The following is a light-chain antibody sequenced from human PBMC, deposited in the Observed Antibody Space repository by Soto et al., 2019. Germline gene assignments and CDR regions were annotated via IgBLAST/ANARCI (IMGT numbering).Light chain of an antibody. V-gene: IGLV3-1*01. J-gene: IGLJ2*01. CDR3: QAWDSSTHVV. CDR2: QDT. CDR1: KLGDRY. Sequence: SYELTQPPSVSVSPGQTASITCSGDKLGDRYACWYQQKPGQSPVLVIFQDTKRPSEIPERFSGSNSGNTATLTISGTQAMDEADYYCQAWDSSTHVVFGGGTKVTVL.